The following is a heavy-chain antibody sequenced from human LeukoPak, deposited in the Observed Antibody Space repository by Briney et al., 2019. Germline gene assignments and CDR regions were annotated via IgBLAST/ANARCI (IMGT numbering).Heavy chain of an antibody. CDR2: MNPNSGNT. J-gene: IGHJ4*02. CDR3: AVGYCSGGSCYFDY. CDR1: GYTFTSYD. D-gene: IGHD2-15*01. V-gene: IGHV1-8*01. Sequence: GASVNVSCKASGYTFTSYDINWVRQATGQGLEWMGWMNPNSGNTGYAQKFQGRVTMTRNTSISTAYMELSSLRSEDTAVYYCAVGYCSGGSCYFDYWGQGTLVTVSS.